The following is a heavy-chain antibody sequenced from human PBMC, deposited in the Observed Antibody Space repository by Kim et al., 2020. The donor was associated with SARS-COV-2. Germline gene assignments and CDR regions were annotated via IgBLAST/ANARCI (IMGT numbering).Heavy chain of an antibody. CDR1: GFTFSSYG. D-gene: IGHD2-2*01. CDR3: AKDRQYVSEDYYYYYYMDV. CDR2: ISYDGSNK. V-gene: IGHV3-30*18. Sequence: GGYLRLSCAASGFTFSSYGMHWVRQAPGKGLEWVAVISYDGSNKYYADSVKGRFTISRDNSKNTLYLQMNSLRAEDTAVYYCAKDRQYVSEDYYYYYYMDVWGKGTTVTVSS. J-gene: IGHJ6*03.